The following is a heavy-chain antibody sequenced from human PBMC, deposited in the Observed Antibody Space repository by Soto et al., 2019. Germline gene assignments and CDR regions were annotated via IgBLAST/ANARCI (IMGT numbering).Heavy chain of an antibody. CDR1: GGTFSSCA. Sequence: SVKVSCKASGGTFSSCAISWVRQAPGQGLEWMGGIIPIFGTANYAQKFQGRVTITADESTSTAYMELSSLRSEDTAVYYCARDNYYDSSGRKNAFGIWGQGTMVTVSS. V-gene: IGHV1-69*13. CDR2: IIPIFGTA. CDR3: ARDNYYDSSGRKNAFGI. J-gene: IGHJ3*02. D-gene: IGHD3-22*01.